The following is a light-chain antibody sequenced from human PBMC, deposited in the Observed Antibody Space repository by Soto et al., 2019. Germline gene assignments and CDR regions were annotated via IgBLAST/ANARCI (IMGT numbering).Light chain of an antibody. V-gene: IGKV3-11*01. J-gene: IGKJ2*01. Sequence: EIVLTQSPATLSLSPGERATVSCRASQSISSSLAWYQQKPGQAPRLLIYDASNRATGIPARFSGSGSGTDFTLTIISLEPEDFAVYYCQQRSNWPRYTFGQGTKLEIK. CDR1: QSISSS. CDR2: DAS. CDR3: QQRSNWPRYT.